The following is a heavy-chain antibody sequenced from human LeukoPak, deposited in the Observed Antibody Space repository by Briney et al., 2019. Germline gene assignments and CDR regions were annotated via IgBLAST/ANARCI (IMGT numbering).Heavy chain of an antibody. CDR2: IRYDGSYK. CDR3: ARNNSGPFDP. J-gene: IGHJ5*02. V-gene: IGHV3-30*02. D-gene: IGHD1/OR15-1a*01. Sequence: PGGSLRLSCAASGFTFSNYGMHWVRQAPGKGLEWVTYIRYDGSYKSYADSVKGRFTISRDNSKSTLYLQMNSLRAEDTAVYYCARNNSGPFDPGGWGTVVTVSS. CDR1: GFTFSNYG.